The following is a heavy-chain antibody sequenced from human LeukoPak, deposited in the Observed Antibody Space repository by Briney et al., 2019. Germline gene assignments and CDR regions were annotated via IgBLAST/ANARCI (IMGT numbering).Heavy chain of an antibody. CDR3: ARSFGWYALDV. CDR1: GDSLDNLY. V-gene: IGHV4-34*01. CDR2: VKVGGDT. J-gene: IGHJ4*02. Sequence: SETLSLTCAVYGDSLDNLYWSWVRPSPREGLEWIGEVKVGGDTKYNPSLKSRVTMAADTSRNQFSLRLTFVTAADTAIYYCARSFGWYALDVWGQGALVTVSS. D-gene: IGHD6-19*01.